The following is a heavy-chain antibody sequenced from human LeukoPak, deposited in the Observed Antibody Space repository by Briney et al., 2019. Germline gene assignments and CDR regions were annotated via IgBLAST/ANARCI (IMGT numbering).Heavy chain of an antibody. V-gene: IGHV3-53*01. D-gene: IGHD6-13*01. Sequence: GGSLRLSCAASGFTVSSNYMSWVRQAPGKGLEWVSVIYSGGSTYYADSVKGRFTISRDNSKNTLYLQMNSLRAEDTAVYYCASLLRGSSWSYWGQGTLVTVSS. CDR1: GFTVSSNY. CDR2: IYSGGST. J-gene: IGHJ4*02. CDR3: ASLLRGSSWSY.